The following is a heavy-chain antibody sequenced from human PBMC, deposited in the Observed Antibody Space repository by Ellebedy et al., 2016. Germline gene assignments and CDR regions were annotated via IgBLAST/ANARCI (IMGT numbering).Heavy chain of an antibody. V-gene: IGHV4-61*08. J-gene: IGHJ4*02. CDR3: ARDVSLYSSSPSFDF. CDR1: GGSLTNRGAY. CDR2: VFYGGST. D-gene: IGHD3-22*01. Sequence: GSLRLXCTVSGGSLTNRGAYWTWIRQSPGKGLEWIGYVFYGGSTKYNRSLRSRVTISLDTAKNQFSLRLTSVAAADTAVYFCARDVSLYSSSPSFDFWGQGMLVTVSS.